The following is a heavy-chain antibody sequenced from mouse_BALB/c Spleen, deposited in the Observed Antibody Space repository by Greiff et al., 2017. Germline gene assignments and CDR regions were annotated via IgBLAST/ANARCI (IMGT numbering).Heavy chain of an antibody. D-gene: IGHD2-10*01. Sequence: EVHLVESGGGLVQPGGSLKLSCAASGFTFSSYGMSWVRQTPDKRLELVATINSNGGSTYYPDSVKGRFTISRDNAKNTLYLQMSSLKSEDTAMYYCARGEPYYGNSHWGQGTTLTVSS. CDR3: ARGEPYYGNSH. CDR2: INSNGGST. V-gene: IGHV5-6-3*01. CDR1: GFTFSSYG. J-gene: IGHJ2*01.